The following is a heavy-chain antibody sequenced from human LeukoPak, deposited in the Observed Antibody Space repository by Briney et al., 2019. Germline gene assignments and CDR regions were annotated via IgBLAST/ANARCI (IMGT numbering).Heavy chain of an antibody. CDR3: AKGYYDSSGYPPDY. CDR2: ISWNRGSI. D-gene: IGHD3-22*01. Sequence: PGRSLRLSCAASGFTFDDYAMHWVRQAPGKGLEWVSGISWNRGSIGYADSVKGRFTISRDNAKNSLYLQMNSLRAEDTALYYCAKGYYDSSGYPPDYWGQGTLVTVSS. V-gene: IGHV3-9*01. CDR1: GFTFDDYA. J-gene: IGHJ4*02.